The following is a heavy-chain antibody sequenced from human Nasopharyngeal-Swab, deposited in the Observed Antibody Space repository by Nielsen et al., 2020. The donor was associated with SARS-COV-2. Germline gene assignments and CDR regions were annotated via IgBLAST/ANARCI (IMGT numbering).Heavy chain of an antibody. J-gene: IGHJ3*01. D-gene: IGHD5-12*01. CDR3: VRPDVQWLRSAFDV. CDR1: GFSFSTHW. Sequence: GESLKISCEGSGFSFSTHWIGWVRQTPGKGLEWMGSIYPEDSDTRYNPSFQGLVSISADKSINTAYLQWSSLEASDTAIYYCVRPDVQWLRSAFDVWGHGTVVSVSS. V-gene: IGHV5-51*01. CDR2: IYPEDSDT.